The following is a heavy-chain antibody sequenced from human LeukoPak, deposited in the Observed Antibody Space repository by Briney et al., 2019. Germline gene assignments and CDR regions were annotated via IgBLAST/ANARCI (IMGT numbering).Heavy chain of an antibody. D-gene: IGHD2/OR15-2a*01. J-gene: IGHJ3*02. Sequence: KPSETLSLPFGIFGGALRDYSWAWLPPPPGQGLEWIGEINHRGNTNFNPSLKSRVTISVDTSKNQFSLKLTSVTAADTALYFCARGRFYVFDIWGQGTLVTVSS. CDR1: GGALRDYS. CDR2: INHRGNT. CDR3: ARGRFYVFDI. V-gene: IGHV4-34*01.